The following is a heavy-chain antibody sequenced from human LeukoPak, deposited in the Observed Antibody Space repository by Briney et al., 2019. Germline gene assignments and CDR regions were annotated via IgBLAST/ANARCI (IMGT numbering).Heavy chain of an antibody. CDR1: GYTFTSYG. V-gene: IGHV1-18*01. CDR3: ARDSLRHWYDYVWGSYRSDLDY. Sequence: ASVKVSCKASGYTFTSYGISWVRQAPGQGLEWMGWISAYNGNTNYAQTLQGRVTITTDTSTSTAYMELRSLRADDTAVYYCARDSLRHWYDYVWGSYRSDLDYWGQGTLVTVSS. J-gene: IGHJ4*02. CDR2: ISAYNGNT. D-gene: IGHD3-16*02.